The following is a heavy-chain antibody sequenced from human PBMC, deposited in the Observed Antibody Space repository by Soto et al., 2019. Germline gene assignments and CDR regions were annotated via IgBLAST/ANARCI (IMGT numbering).Heavy chain of an antibody. D-gene: IGHD3-22*01. V-gene: IGHV3-30-3*01. CDR3: ASGAGEYYDSSGYYDY. CDR2: ISYDGSNK. J-gene: IGHJ4*02. Sequence: QVQLVESGGGVVQPGRSLRLSCAASGFTFSSYAMHWVRQAPGKGLEWVAVISYDGSNKYYADSVKGRFTISRDNSKNTLYLQMNSLRAEDTAVYYCASGAGEYYDSSGYYDYWGQGTLVTVSS. CDR1: GFTFSSYA.